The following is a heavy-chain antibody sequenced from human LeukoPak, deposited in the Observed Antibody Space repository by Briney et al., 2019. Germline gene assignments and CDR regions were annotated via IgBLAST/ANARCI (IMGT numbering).Heavy chain of an antibody. V-gene: IGHV4-4*07. D-gene: IGHD2-15*01. CDR3: ARESCSGGSCYWFDP. Sequence: PSETLSLTCTVSGGSISSYFWSWIRQPAGKGLEWIGRIYTSGSTNYNPSLKSRVTMSVDTSKNQFSLKLSSVTAADTAVDYCARESCSGGSCYWFDPWGQGTLVTVSS. CDR2: IYTSGST. J-gene: IGHJ5*02. CDR1: GGSISSYF.